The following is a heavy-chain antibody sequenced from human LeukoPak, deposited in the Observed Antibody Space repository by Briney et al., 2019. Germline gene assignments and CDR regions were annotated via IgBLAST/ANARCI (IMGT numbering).Heavy chain of an antibody. V-gene: IGHV5-51*01. CDR3: ARGGDSSANNWFDP. Sequence: GESLKISCKASGYTFATQWIGWVRPMPGKGLEWMGIIYPDDSDTTYSPSFQGQVTISADKSISTAYLQWSSLKASDSAMYYCARGGDSSANNWFDPWGQGTLVTVSS. CDR2: IYPDDSDT. J-gene: IGHJ5*02. CDR1: GYTFATQW. D-gene: IGHD5-18*01.